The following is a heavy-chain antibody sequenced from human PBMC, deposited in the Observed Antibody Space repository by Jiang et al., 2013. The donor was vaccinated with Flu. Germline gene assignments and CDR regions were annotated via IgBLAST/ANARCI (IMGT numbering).Heavy chain of an antibody. CDR3: ASPKLYGTFDY. Sequence: GSGLVKPSETLSLTCTVSGGSISSSSYYWGWIRQPPGKGLEWIGSIYYSGSTYYNPSLKSRVTISVDTSKNQFSLKLSSVTAADTAVYYCASPKLYGTFDYWGQGTLVTVSS. V-gene: IGHV4-39*07. CDR2: IYYSGST. D-gene: IGHD1-26*01. J-gene: IGHJ4*02. CDR1: GGSISSSSYY.